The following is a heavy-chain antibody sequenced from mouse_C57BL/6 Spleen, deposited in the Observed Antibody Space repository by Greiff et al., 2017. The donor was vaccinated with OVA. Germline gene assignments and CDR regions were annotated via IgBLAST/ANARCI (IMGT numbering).Heavy chain of an antibody. CDR1: GYTFTDYN. J-gene: IGHJ4*01. CDR3: ATPYYYGSSIYAMDY. CDR2: INPNNGGT. D-gene: IGHD1-1*01. Sequence: VQLQQSGPELVKPGASVKMSCKASGYTFTDYNMHWVKQSHGKSLEWIGYINPNNGGTSYNQKFKGKATLTVNKSSSTAYMELRSLTSEDSAVYYCATPYYYGSSIYAMDYWGQGTSVTVSS. V-gene: IGHV1-22*01.